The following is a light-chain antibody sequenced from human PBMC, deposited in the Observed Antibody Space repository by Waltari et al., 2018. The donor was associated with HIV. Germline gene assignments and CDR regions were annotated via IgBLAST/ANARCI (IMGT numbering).Light chain of an antibody. CDR3: SSFTSGTTWV. CDR2: DVS. Sequence: QSALTQPASVSGSPGQSITISCTGTSSDIGGYDHVCWYQQHPGRAPKRKIYDVSNRPSGVSDRFSGSKSGNTASLTISGLQTEDEADYYCSSFTSGTTWVFGGGTKVTVL. J-gene: IGLJ3*02. V-gene: IGLV2-14*03. CDR1: SSDIGGYDH.